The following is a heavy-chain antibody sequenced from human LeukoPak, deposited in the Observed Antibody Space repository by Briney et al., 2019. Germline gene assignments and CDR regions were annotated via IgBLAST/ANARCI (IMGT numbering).Heavy chain of an antibody. J-gene: IGHJ5*02. V-gene: IGHV4-59*08. D-gene: IGHD3-22*01. CDR3: ARSSFDSSGYSNWFDP. CDR2: IFYSGST. CDR1: GGSISNYY. Sequence: SETLSLTCTVSGGSISNYYWTWIRQPPGKGLEWIGYIFYSGSTNYNPSLKSRVTMSVDTSKSQFSLKLNSVTAADTAVYFCARSSFDSSGYSNWFDPWGQGTLVTVSS.